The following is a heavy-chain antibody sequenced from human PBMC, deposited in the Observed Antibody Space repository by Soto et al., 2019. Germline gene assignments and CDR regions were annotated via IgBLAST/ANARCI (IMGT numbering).Heavy chain of an antibody. J-gene: IGHJ4*02. CDR1: GGSMRDYY. V-gene: IGHV4-59*01. CDR3: ARQLGLWQPLDY. D-gene: IGHD1-1*01. Sequence: QVQLQELGPRLVKPSETLSLTCSVSGGSMRDYYWSWIRQSPGKGPEWIGYIYYSGNTNYNPSLKRRVTIAVDMPKSLFSLKLNSVTAADTAVYYCARQLGLWQPLDYWGRGTLVTVSS. CDR2: IYYSGNT.